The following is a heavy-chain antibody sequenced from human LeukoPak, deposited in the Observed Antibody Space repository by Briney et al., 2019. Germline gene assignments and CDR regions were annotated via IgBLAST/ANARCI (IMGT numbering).Heavy chain of an antibody. Sequence: GGSLRLSCAASGFTFSSYSMNWVRQAPGKGLEWVSSISSSSSYIYYADSVKGRFTISRDNAKNSLYLQMNSLRAEDTAVYYCAREARNYGRDVWGQGTTVTVPS. CDR1: GFTFSSYS. CDR3: AREARNYGRDV. CDR2: ISSSSSYI. J-gene: IGHJ6*02. V-gene: IGHV3-21*01.